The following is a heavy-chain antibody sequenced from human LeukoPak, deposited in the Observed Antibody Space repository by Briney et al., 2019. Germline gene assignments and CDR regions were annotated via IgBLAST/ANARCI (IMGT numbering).Heavy chain of an antibody. J-gene: IGHJ4*02. V-gene: IGHV3-30-3*01. Sequence: GGSLRLSCAASGFTFSSYAVHWVRQTPGKGLEWVAVISYDGSNKYYADSVKGRFTISRDNSKNTLYLQMNSLRAEDTALYYCARETGGAVGSTDFVYWGQGTLVTVSS. CDR3: ARETGGAVGSTDFVY. D-gene: IGHD4-17*01. CDR2: ISYDGSNK. CDR1: GFTFSSYA.